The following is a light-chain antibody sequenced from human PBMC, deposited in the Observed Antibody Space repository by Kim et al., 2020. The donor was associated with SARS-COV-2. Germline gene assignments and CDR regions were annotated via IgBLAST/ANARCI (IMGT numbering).Light chain of an antibody. Sequence: QSVLTQPPSASGTPGQRVTIACSGSNSNIGSEYVCWFQQLPGTAPKLLIHTNSQRPSEVPDRFSGSRSGTSASLAISGLRSEDEADYYCAAWDDSLSAWVFGGGTQLTVL. J-gene: IGLJ3*02. V-gene: IGLV1-47*02. CDR2: TNS. CDR1: NSNIGSEY. CDR3: AAWDDSLSAWV.